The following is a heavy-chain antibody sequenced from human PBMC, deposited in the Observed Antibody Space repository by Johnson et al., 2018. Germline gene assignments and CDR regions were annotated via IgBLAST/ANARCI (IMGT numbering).Heavy chain of an antibody. J-gene: IGHJ4*02. D-gene: IGHD3-16*01. Sequence: VQLQESGGGLVQPGGSLRLSCAASGFTRNSDWMHWVRQAPGKGLVWVSRINNDGSRIHYADSVKGRFTISRDNAKNTLYLQMNSLTAEDTALYDGARESALTDDYWCQGTLVTVSS. CDR3: ARESALTDDY. CDR1: GFTRNSDW. CDR2: INNDGSRI. V-gene: IGHV3-74*01.